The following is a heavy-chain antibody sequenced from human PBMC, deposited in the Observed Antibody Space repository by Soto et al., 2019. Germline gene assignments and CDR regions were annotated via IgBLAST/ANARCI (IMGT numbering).Heavy chain of an antibody. J-gene: IGHJ4*02. CDR1: GGSISSYY. CDR3: TRSLAAAGTWYFDY. CDR2: IYYSGST. V-gene: IGHV4-59*01. Sequence: SETLSVTCSVAGGSISSYYWNWIRKPPGKGLEWIGYIYYSGSTNYNPSLKSRVTISVDTSKNQFSLKLSSVTAADTAVYYCTRSLAAAGTWYFDYWGQGTLVTVSS. D-gene: IGHD6-13*01.